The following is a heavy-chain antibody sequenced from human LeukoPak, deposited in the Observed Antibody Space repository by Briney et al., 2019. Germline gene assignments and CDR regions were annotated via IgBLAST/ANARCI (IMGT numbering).Heavy chain of an antibody. CDR1: GFTFSSYG. Sequence: GGSLRLSCAASGFTFSSYGMHWVRQAPGKGLEWVAVIWYDGSNKYYADSVKGRFTISRDNAKNSLYLQMNSLRAEDTALYYCAKDMRVDLGDYYFDYWGQGTLVTVS. D-gene: IGHD3-22*01. J-gene: IGHJ4*02. V-gene: IGHV3-33*03. CDR3: AKDMRVDLGDYYFDY. CDR2: IWYDGSNK.